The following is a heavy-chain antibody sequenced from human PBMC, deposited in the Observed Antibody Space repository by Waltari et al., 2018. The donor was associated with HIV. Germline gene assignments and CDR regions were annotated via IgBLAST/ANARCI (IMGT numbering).Heavy chain of an antibody. J-gene: IGHJ4*02. V-gene: IGHV3-74*01. CDR3: TGDTFGNDDF. D-gene: IGHD1-1*01. CDR2: IKPDGTQT. Sequence: EVRLVESGGGLGQPGGSLRLPWAGSGLPFSSYWMHWVRQTPGKGLECVSRIKPDGTQTDYADSVKGRFTISRDNAKSTLHLQLNALSVEDTALYFCTGDTFGNDDFWGQGVLVTVSS. CDR1: GLPFSSYW.